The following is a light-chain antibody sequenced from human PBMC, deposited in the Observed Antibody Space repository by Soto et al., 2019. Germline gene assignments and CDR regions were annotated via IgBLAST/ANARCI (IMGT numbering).Light chain of an antibody. J-gene: IGKJ2*01. CDR1: QSISTE. V-gene: IGKV3-15*01. CDR2: SAS. Sequence: IVMTQSQATLSVSPGERATLSCRASQSISTELAWYQQKPGQPPRLLIYSASTRATGVPARFTGSGSGSEVTLTISGLQSEDFALYYCQQGHNWPLTFGQGTRLEI. CDR3: QQGHNWPLT.